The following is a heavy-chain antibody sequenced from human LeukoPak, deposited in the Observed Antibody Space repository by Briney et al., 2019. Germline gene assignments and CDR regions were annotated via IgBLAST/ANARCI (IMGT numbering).Heavy chain of an antibody. CDR3: ASRGYYDSSGLGY. CDR2: IYYSGST. D-gene: IGHD3-22*01. V-gene: IGHV4-31*03. CDR1: GGSISSGGYY. Sequence: PSETLSLTCSVSGGSISSGGYYWSWIRQHPGKGLEWIGYIYYSGSTYYNPSLKSRVTISVDTSKNQFSLKLSSVTAADTAVYYCASRGYYDSSGLGYWGQGTLVTVSS. J-gene: IGHJ4*02.